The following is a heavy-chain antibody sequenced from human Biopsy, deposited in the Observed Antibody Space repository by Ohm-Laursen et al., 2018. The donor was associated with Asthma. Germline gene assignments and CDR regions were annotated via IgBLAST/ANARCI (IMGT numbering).Heavy chain of an antibody. V-gene: IGHV3-53*01. Sequence: SLRLSCTASGFAVSRDHMFWVRQVPGKGLEWVSVIYSGGTSHTADTVRGRITISRDYSKNTLYLQMHSLRAEDTAVYYCARGDSSNWSHYYFDYWGQGTLVTVSS. CDR2: IYSGGTS. CDR3: ARGDSSNWSHYYFDY. J-gene: IGHJ4*02. D-gene: IGHD3-22*01. CDR1: GFAVSRDH.